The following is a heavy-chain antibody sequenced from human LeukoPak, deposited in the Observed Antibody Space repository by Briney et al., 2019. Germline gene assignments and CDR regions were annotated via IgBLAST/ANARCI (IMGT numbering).Heavy chain of an antibody. CDR1: GFIFSSYW. CDR2: IKQDGSEK. D-gene: IGHD3-3*01. V-gene: IGHV3-7*01. Sequence: GGSLRLSCAASGFIFSSYWMSWVRQAPGKGLEWVANIKQDGSEKYYVDSVKGRFTISRDNVKNSLYLQMNSLRAEDTAVYYCARDGTGYYDFWSGRVNYFDYWGQGTLVTVSS. J-gene: IGHJ4*02. CDR3: ARDGTGYYDFWSGRVNYFDY.